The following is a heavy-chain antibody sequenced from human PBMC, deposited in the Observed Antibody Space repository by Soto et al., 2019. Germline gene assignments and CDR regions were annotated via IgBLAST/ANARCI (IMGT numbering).Heavy chain of an antibody. CDR1: GFAFSSYA. Sequence: PGGSLRLSCAASGFAFSSYAMIWVRQAPGKGLEWVSGISGTGDTTNYADSVKGRFTISRDNSKNTLFLQMNSLRAEDTAVYYCAKVAGMTMIGVFLNAFDIWGQGTMVTVSS. J-gene: IGHJ3*02. CDR2: ISGTGDTT. CDR3: AKVAGMTMIGVFLNAFDI. D-gene: IGHD3-22*01. V-gene: IGHV3-23*01.